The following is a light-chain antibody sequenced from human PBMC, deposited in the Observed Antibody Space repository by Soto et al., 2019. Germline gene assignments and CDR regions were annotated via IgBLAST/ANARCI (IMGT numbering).Light chain of an antibody. CDR3: CSYAGRSNVV. CDR2: EVN. V-gene: IGLV2-23*02. Sequence: QSVLTQPASVSGSPGQSITISCTETSGDVGTYNLVSWYQQHPGRAPKLIIFEVNKRPSGVSNRLSGSKSGNTASLAISGLQADDEADYHCCSYAGRSNVVCGGGTQLTVL. J-gene: IGLJ2*01. CDR1: SGDVGTYNL.